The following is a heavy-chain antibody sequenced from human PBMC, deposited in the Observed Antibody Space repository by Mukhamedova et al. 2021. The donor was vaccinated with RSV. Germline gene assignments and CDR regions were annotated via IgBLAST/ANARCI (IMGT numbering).Heavy chain of an antibody. Sequence: GGTNYAQKFRGRVTMTRDTSISTAYMELSRLRSDDTAVYYCAREHQPTFDRTYFDYWGQGTLVTVSS. CDR2: GGT. V-gene: IGHV1-2*02. J-gene: IGHJ4*02. CDR3: AREHQPTFDRTYFDY. D-gene: IGHD3-16*01.